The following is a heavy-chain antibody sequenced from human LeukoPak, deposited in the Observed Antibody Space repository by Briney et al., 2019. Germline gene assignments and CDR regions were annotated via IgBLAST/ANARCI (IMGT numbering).Heavy chain of an antibody. CDR3: ARVILPDGRPMGY. D-gene: IGHD3-10*01. V-gene: IGHV1-18*01. CDR2: ISAYNGNT. Sequence: GASVKVSCKASGGTFSSYAISWVRQAPGQGLEWMGWISAYNGNTNYAQKLQGRVTMTTDTSTSTAYMELRSLRSDDTAVYYCARVILPDGRPMGYWGQGTLVTVSS. J-gene: IGHJ4*02. CDR1: GGTFSSYA.